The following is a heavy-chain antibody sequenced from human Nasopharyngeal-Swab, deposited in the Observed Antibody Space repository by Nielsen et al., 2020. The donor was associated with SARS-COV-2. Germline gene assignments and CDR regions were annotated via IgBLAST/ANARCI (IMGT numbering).Heavy chain of an antibody. CDR3: AKDRDSGDDSEEYYHYYGMDV. V-gene: IGHV3-23*01. J-gene: IGHJ6*02. Sequence: GESLKISCAASGFTFSSYSMNWVRQAPGKGLEWVSVISGSDYSTYYADSVKGRFTISRDNSKNTVSLQMNSLRVEDTAMYYCAKDRDSGDDSEEYYHYYGMDVWGQGAPVTVSS. CDR1: GFTFSSYS. CDR2: ISGSDYST. D-gene: IGHD5-12*01.